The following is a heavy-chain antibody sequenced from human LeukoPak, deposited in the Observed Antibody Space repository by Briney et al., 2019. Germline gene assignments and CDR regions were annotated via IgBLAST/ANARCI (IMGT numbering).Heavy chain of an antibody. CDR1: GGSISTYY. D-gene: IGHD5-18*01. V-gene: IGHV4-59*01. Sequence: PSETLSLTWTVAGGSISTYYWSWIRQPPGKGLEWVAYFDYRGSTTYNPSLRSRVTISVDTSRNQFSLKLSSVTAADTAVYYCARSRSGYSYDHAAFEIWGQGTMVTVSS. CDR3: ARSRSGYSYDHAAFEI. J-gene: IGHJ3*02. CDR2: FDYRGST.